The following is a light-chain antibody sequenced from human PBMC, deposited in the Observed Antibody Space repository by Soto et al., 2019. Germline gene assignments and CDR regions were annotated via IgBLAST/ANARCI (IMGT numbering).Light chain of an antibody. CDR3: SSFASSNTWV. V-gene: IGLV2-8*01. Sequence: QSALTQPPSASGSPGQSVTISCTGTSSDVGAYNYVSWYQQHAGKAPKLVIYEVTKRPSGVPDRFSGSKSANTASLTVSGLLAEDEADYYCSSFASSNTWVFGGGTQLTVL. J-gene: IGLJ3*02. CDR2: EVT. CDR1: SSDVGAYNY.